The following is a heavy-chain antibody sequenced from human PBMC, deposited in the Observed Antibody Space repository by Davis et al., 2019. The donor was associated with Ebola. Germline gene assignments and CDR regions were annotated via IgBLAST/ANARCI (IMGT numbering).Heavy chain of an antibody. CDR1: GYTLSSYD. CDR2: MNPRSGNT. CDR3: TRGIARRQLGSWFDP. V-gene: IGHV1-8*01. D-gene: IGHD6-6*01. J-gene: IGHJ5*02. Sequence: ASVKVSCKASGYTLSSYDINWVRQATGQGPEWMGWMNPRSGNTGYAQKFQGRVTMTRDTSITTAYMELSSLSLDDTDVYFCTRGIARRQLGSWFDPWGQGTPVTVSS.